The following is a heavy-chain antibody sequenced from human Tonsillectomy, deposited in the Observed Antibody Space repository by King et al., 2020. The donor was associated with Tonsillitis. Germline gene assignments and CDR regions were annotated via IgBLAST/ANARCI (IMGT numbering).Heavy chain of an antibody. J-gene: IGHJ5*02. V-gene: IGHV1-46*01. Sequence: HVKLVESGGEVKKPGASVKVSCKASGYTLTSYYMHWVRQAPGQGLEWMGMINPSGGTTSYAQKFQGRVTMTRDTSTNTVYMELSSLRSEDTAVYYCARDRPCSSASCYGASWFDPWGQGTLVTVCS. CDR1: GYTLTSYY. CDR2: INPSGGTT. CDR3: ARDRPCSSASCYGASWFDP. D-gene: IGHD2-2*01.